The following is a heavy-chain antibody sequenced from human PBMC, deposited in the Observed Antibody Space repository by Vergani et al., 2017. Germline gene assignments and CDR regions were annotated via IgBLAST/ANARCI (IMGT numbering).Heavy chain of an antibody. CDR1: GYTLTELS. J-gene: IGHJ3*02. Sequence: QVQLVQSGAEVKKPGASVKVSCKVSGYTLTELSMHWVRQAPGXGLEWMGGFDPEDGETIYAQKFQGRVTMTEDTSTDTAYMGLSSLGSEDTAVYYCATVHLGRGFGSGWYGGAFDIWGQGTMVTVSS. CDR3: ATVHLGRGFGSGWYGGAFDI. D-gene: IGHD6-19*01. CDR2: FDPEDGET. V-gene: IGHV1-24*01.